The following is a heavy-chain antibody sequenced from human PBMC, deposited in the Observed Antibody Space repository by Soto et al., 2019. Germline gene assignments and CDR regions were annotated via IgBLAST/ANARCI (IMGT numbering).Heavy chain of an antibody. V-gene: IGHV5-51*01. Sequence: GESLKISCKGSGYSFTSYWIGWVLQIPGKGLEWMGIIYPGDSDTRYSPSFQGQVTISADKSISTAYLQWSSLKASDTAMYYCARLGELSYYDILTGYCFDYWGQGTLVTVSS. CDR1: GYSFTSYW. CDR3: ARLGELSYYDILTGYCFDY. CDR2: IYPGDSDT. J-gene: IGHJ4*02. D-gene: IGHD3-9*01.